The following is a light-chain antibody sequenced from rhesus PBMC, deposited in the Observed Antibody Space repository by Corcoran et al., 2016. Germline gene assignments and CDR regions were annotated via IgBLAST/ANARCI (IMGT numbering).Light chain of an antibody. Sequence: DIQMTQSPSSLSASVGDRVTITCRASQGISNWLAWYQQKPGKAPNLLIYRASNLETGVPSRFSGSGSGTDFTLTISSLQPEDFATYYGQHHDNSPPSLGQGTKVEIK. CDR3: QHHDNSPPS. CDR1: QGISNW. J-gene: IGKJ2*01. CDR2: RAS. V-gene: IGKV1-69*01.